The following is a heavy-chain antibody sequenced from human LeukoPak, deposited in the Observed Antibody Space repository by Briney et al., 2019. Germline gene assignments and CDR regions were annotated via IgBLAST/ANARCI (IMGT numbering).Heavy chain of an antibody. CDR1: GGTFSSYA. CDR3: ASGEYYGSGSYWDPYYFDY. V-gene: IGHV1-69*05. J-gene: IGHJ4*02. Sequence: SVKVSCKASGGTFSSYAISWVRQAPGQGLEWMGRIIPIFGTANYAQKFQGRVTITTDESTSTAYMELSSLRSEDTAVYYCASGEYYGSGSYWDPYYFDYWGQGTLVTVSS. D-gene: IGHD3-10*01. CDR2: IIPIFGTA.